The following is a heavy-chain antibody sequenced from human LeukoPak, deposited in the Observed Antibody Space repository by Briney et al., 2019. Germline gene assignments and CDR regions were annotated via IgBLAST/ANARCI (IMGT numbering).Heavy chain of an antibody. CDR3: ARGRWSYAFDI. V-gene: IGHV4-34*01. CDR1: GGSFSGYY. Sequence: SETLSLTCAVYGGSFSGYYWSWIRQPPGKGLEWIGEINHSGSTNYNPSLKGRVTISVDTSKNQFSLKLSSVTAADTAVYYCARGRWSYAFDIWGQGTMVTVSS. J-gene: IGHJ3*02. CDR2: INHSGST. D-gene: IGHD6-13*01.